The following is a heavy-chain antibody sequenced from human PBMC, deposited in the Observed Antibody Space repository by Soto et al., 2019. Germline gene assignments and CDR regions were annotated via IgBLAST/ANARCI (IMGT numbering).Heavy chain of an antibody. D-gene: IGHD3-22*01. Sequence: QVQLVESGGGVVQPGRSLRLSCAASGFTFSSYAMHWVRQAPGKGLEWVAVISYDGSNKYYADSVKGRFTISRDNSSTTLYLQMNSRGSEDTAVYYCARGPVRYDSSGYYPSDHWGQGTLVTVSS. CDR3: ARGPVRYDSSGYYPSDH. V-gene: IGHV3-30-3*01. CDR1: GFTFSSYA. CDR2: ISYDGSNK. J-gene: IGHJ5*02.